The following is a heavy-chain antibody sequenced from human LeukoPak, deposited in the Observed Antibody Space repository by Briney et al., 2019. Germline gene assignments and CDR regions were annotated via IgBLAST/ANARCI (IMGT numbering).Heavy chain of an antibody. J-gene: IGHJ4*02. CDR2: ISGSGGST. CDR1: GFTFSSYG. CDR3: AKDDRIQTRRYSYNY. Sequence: GGSLRLSCAASGFTFSSYGMSWVRQAPGKGLEWVSAISGSGGSTSYADSVKGRFSISRDNSMSTLYLQMNSLRAEDTAVYYCAKDDRIQTRRYSYNYWGQGTLVTVSS. V-gene: IGHV3-23*01. D-gene: IGHD5-18*01.